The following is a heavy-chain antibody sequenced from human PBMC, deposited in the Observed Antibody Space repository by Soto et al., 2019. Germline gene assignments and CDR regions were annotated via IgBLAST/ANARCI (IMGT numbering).Heavy chain of an antibody. J-gene: IGHJ6*02. V-gene: IGHV1-69*13. CDR2: IIPIFGTA. CDR3: ANVRQGFCRGGTAYIYSGRAV. Sequence: ASVKVSCKASGGTFSSYAISWVRQAPGQGLEWMGGIIPIFGTANYAQKFQGRVTITADESTSTAYMELSSLRSEDTAVYYCANVRQGFCRGGTAYIYSGRAVGAQGTALPVSS. D-gene: IGHD2-15*01. CDR1: GGTFSSYA.